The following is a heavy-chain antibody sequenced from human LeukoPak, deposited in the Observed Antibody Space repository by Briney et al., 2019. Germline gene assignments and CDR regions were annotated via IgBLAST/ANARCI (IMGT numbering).Heavy chain of an antibody. Sequence: SETLSLTCTVSGGSISSGGYYWSWIRQHPGKGLEWIGYIYYSGSTYYNPSLKSRVTISVDTSKNQFSLKLSSVTAADTAVYYCARDTSPGGQQLVQVGDYWGQGTLVTISS. CDR2: IYYSGST. J-gene: IGHJ4*02. V-gene: IGHV4-31*03. CDR3: ARDTSPGGQQLVQVGDY. CDR1: GGSISSGGYY. D-gene: IGHD6-13*01.